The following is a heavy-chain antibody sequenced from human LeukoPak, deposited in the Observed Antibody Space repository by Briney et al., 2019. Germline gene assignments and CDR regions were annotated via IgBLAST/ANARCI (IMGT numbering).Heavy chain of an antibody. CDR2: INAGNGNT. CDR3: ARGPRAAADDY. V-gene: IGHV1-3*01. Sequence: GASVKVSCKASGYTFTSYGINWVRQAPGQGLEWMGWINAGNGNTKYSQKFQGRVTITRDTSASTAYMELSSLRSEDTAVYYCARGPRAAADDYWGQGTLVTVSS. J-gene: IGHJ4*02. D-gene: IGHD6-13*01. CDR1: GYTFTSYG.